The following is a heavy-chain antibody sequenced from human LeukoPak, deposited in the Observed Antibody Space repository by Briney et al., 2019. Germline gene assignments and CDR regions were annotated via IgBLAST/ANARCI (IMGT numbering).Heavy chain of an antibody. CDR2: INPNSGGT. CDR1: GGTFSSYA. Sequence: ASVKVSCKASGGTFSSYAISWVRQAPGQGLEWMGWINPNSGGTNYAQKFQGRVTMTRDTSISTAYMELSSLRSDDTAVYYCARDTERHYGDYWGQGTLVTVSS. D-gene: IGHD4-17*01. CDR3: ARDTERHYGDY. J-gene: IGHJ4*02. V-gene: IGHV1-2*02.